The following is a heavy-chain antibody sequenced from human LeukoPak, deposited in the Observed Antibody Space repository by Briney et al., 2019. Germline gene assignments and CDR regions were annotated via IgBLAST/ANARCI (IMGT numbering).Heavy chain of an antibody. CDR1: GFTFSSYG. D-gene: IGHD6-19*01. Sequence: GRSLRLSCAASGFTFSSYGMHWVRQAPGKGLEWVAVIWYDGSNKYYADSVKGRFTISRDNSKNTLYLQMNSLTAEDTAVYYCAKDSSTGWYHGYWGQGTLVTVSS. J-gene: IGHJ4*02. CDR3: AKDSSTGWYHGY. V-gene: IGHV3-33*06. CDR2: IWYDGSNK.